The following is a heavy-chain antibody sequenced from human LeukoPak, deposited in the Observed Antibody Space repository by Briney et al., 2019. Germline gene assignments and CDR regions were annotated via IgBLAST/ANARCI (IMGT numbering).Heavy chain of an antibody. D-gene: IGHD6-19*01. J-gene: IGHJ4*02. V-gene: IGHV4-39*01. CDR2: IYYSGST. CDR3: ARQSSGWYIDY. CDR1: GGSISSSSYY. Sequence: SETLPLTCTVSGGSISSSSYYWGWIRQPPGKGLEWIGSIYYSGSTYYNPSLKSRVTISVDTSKNQCSLKLSSVTVADTAVYYCARQSSGWYIDYWGQGTLVTVSS.